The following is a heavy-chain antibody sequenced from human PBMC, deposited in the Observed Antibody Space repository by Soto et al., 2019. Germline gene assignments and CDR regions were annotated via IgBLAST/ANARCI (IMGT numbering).Heavy chain of an antibody. Sequence: PSETLSLTCAVYGGSFSGYYWTWIRQPPGTGLEWIGEINHSGSTNYNPSLKSRVTISVDTSKNQFSLKLTSVTAADTAVYYCARVSQDDYGDFRLDYWGQGTLVTVSS. CDR3: ARVSQDDYGDFRLDY. J-gene: IGHJ4*02. CDR2: INHSGST. V-gene: IGHV4-34*01. CDR1: GGSFSGYY. D-gene: IGHD4-17*01.